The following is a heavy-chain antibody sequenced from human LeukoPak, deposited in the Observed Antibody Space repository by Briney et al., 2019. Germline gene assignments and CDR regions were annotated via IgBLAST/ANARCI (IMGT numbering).Heavy chain of an antibody. Sequence: PGGSLRLSCAASGFTFSSYSMNWVRQAPGKGLEWVSSIGGSSSSLYHADSLKGRFTISRDNAKNSLYLQMNSLRAEDTAVYYCAREIDEGFDYWGQGTLVTVSS. CDR3: AREIDEGFDY. V-gene: IGHV3-21*01. CDR1: GFTFSSYS. J-gene: IGHJ4*02. CDR2: IGGSSSSL.